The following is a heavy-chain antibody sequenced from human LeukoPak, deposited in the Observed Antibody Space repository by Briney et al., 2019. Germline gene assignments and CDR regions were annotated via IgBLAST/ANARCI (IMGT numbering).Heavy chain of an antibody. CDR2: ISGSGGST. Sequence: GGSLRLSCAASGFTVSSNYMSWVRQAPGKGLEWVSAISGSGGSTYYADSVKGRFTISRDNSKNTLYLQMNSLRAEDTAVYYCAKGDTAMVADYWGQGTLVTVSS. J-gene: IGHJ4*02. V-gene: IGHV3-23*01. D-gene: IGHD5-18*01. CDR3: AKGDTAMVADY. CDR1: GFTVSSNY.